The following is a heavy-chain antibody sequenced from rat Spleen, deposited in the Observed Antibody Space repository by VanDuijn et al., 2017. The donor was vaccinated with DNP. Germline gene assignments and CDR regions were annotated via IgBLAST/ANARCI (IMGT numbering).Heavy chain of an antibody. J-gene: IGHJ3*01. D-gene: IGHD1-11*01. CDR2: ISYSGST. V-gene: IGHV3-1*01. CDR3: TSASTEGIVSRFAY. CDR1: GYSITSNY. Sequence: EVQLQESGPGLVKPSQSLSLTCSVTGYSITSNYWGWIRKFPGNKMEWMGYISYSGSTGYNPSLKSRISITRDTSKNQFFLQLNSITTEDTATYYCTSASTEGIVSRFAYWGQGTLVTVSS.